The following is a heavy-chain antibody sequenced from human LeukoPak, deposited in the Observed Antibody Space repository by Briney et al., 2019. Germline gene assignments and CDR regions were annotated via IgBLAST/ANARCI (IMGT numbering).Heavy chain of an antibody. J-gene: IGHJ5*02. CDR1: GFTFTNNW. Sequence: GGSLRLSCAASGFTFTNNWMTWFRQAPGKGLEWVANVNEDGSEKNYVDSVKGRFTISRDNAKNSLYLQMNNLRVEKTPVYYCARDRGCIDPWGQGALVTVSS. V-gene: IGHV3-7*01. CDR2: VNEDGSEK. CDR3: ARDRGCIDP. D-gene: IGHD2-15*01.